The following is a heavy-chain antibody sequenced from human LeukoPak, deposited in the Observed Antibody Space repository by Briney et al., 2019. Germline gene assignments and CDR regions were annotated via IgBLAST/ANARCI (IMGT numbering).Heavy chain of an antibody. CDR2: FDPEDGET. D-gene: IGHD6-19*01. CDR1: GYTLTELS. V-gene: IGHV1-24*01. CDR3: ARASGYSSGWLDY. Sequence: ASVKVSCKVSGYTLTELSMHWVRQAPGKGLEWMGGFDPEDGETIYAQKFQGRVTMTRDTSTSTVYMELSSLRSEDTAVYYCARASGYSSGWLDYWGQGTLVTVSS. J-gene: IGHJ4*02.